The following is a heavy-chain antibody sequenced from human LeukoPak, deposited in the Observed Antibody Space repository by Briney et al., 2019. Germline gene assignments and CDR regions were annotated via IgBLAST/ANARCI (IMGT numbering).Heavy chain of an antibody. CDR1: GFTFSSYA. Sequence: GSLRLSYAASGFTFSSYAMSWVRQAPGKGLEWVSAISGSGGSTYYADSVKGRFTISRDNSKNTLYLQMNSLRAEDTAVYYCAKGGNSSGWYITTLYYFDYWGQGTLVTVSS. CDR2: ISGSGGST. J-gene: IGHJ4*02. D-gene: IGHD6-19*01. CDR3: AKGGNSSGWYITTLYYFDY. V-gene: IGHV3-23*01.